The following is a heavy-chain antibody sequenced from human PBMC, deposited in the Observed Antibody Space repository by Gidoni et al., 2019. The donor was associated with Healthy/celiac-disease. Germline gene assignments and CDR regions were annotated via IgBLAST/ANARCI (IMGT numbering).Heavy chain of an antibody. CDR2: ISYDGSNK. V-gene: IGHV3-30*18. D-gene: IGHD4-17*01. CDR1: GFTFSSYG. J-gene: IGHJ3*02. CDR3: AKDPVHDYGDYWGDAFDI. Sequence: QVQLVESGGGVVQPGRSLRLSCAASGFTFSSYGMHWVRQAPGKGLEWVAVISYDGSNKYYADSVKGRVTISRDNSKNTLYLQMNSLRAEDTAVYYCAKDPVHDYGDYWGDAFDIWGQGTMVTVSS.